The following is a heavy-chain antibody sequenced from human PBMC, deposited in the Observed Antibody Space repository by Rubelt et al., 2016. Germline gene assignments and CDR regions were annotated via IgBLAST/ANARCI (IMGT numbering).Heavy chain of an antibody. J-gene: IGHJ3*02. CDR3: ASISHRYDSSGYADAFDI. D-gene: IGHD3-22*01. Sequence: GISWMRQAPGQGLEWMGWISAYNGNTNYAQKLQGRITMTTDTSTSTAYMDLRSLRSDDTAVYYCASISHRYDSSGYADAFDIWGQGTMVTVSS. V-gene: IGHV1-18*01. CDR1: G. CDR2: ISAYNGNT.